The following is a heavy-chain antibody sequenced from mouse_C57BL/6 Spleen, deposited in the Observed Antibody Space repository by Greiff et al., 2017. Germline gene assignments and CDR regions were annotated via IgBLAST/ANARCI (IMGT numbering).Heavy chain of an antibody. CDR1: GISITTGNYR. D-gene: IGHD2-12*01. J-gene: IGHJ2*01. CDR3: ARDALRQGGYFDY. CDR2: IYYSGTI. V-gene: IGHV3-5*01. Sequence: EVQLQQSGPGLVKPSQTVFLTCTVTGISITTGNYRWSWIRQFPGNKLEWIGYIYYSGTITYNPSLTSRTTITRDTPKNQFFLEMNSLTAEDTATYYCARDALRQGGYFDYWGQGTTLTVSS.